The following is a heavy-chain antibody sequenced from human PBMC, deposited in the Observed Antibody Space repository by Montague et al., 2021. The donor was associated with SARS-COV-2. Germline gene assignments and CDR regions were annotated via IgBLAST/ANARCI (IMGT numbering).Heavy chain of an antibody. V-gene: IGHV4-39*01. Sequence: SETRSLTCTVSGASISSSTYYWGWIRQTPGKGPEWIGSVLSDGSTYYSPSLRSRVTFSVDTSENQFSLNLTSVTAADVGCYYCVRQWGPRAPVDPWGQETLVTVSS. CDR2: VLSDGST. CDR3: VRQWGPRAPVDP. D-gene: IGHD1-26*01. J-gene: IGHJ5*02. CDR1: GASISSSTYY.